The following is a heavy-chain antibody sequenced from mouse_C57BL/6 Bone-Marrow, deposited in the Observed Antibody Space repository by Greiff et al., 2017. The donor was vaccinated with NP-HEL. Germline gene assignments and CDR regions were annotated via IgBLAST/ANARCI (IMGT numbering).Heavy chain of an antibody. J-gene: IGHJ4*01. CDR3: ARWRLRHHYYAMDY. CDR2: IYPGSGST. D-gene: IGHD3-2*02. CDR1: GYTFTSYW. Sequence: QVQLQQPGAELVKPGASVTMSCKASGYTFTSYWITWVKQRPGQGLEWIGDIYPGSGSTNSNQKFKSKATLTVDTSSSTAYMQLSSLTSEDSAVYYCARWRLRHHYYAMDYWGQGTSVTVTA. V-gene: IGHV1-55*01.